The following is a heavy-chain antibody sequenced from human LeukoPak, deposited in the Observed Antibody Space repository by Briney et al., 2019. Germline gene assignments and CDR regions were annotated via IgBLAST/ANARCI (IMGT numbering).Heavy chain of an antibody. V-gene: IGHV3-30*18. CDR2: ISYDGSNI. J-gene: IGHJ4*02. CDR1: GFTFTSYG. CDR3: AKGRGYSSAWAFDY. D-gene: IGHD6-19*01. Sequence: RRSLRLSCAPSGFTFTSYGIHWVRQAPGKGLEWVSVISYDGSNIYYADSVKGRFTISRDNSKNALYLQMNSLRTEDTAVYYCAKGRGYSSAWAFDYWGQGTLVTVSS.